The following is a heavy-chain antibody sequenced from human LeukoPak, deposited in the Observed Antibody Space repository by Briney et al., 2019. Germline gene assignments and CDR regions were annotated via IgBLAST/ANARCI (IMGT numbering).Heavy chain of an antibody. V-gene: IGHV4-59*08. D-gene: IGHD4-17*01. CDR1: GGSVNSYY. Sequence: SETLSLTCTVSGGSVNSYYWSWIRQPPGKGLEWIGYIYYSGTTNYNPSLKSRVTISVDSSKNQFSLKLSSVTAADTAVYYCARMTTVPRFDYWGQGTLVIVSS. CDR3: ARMTTVPRFDY. J-gene: IGHJ4*02. CDR2: IYYSGTT.